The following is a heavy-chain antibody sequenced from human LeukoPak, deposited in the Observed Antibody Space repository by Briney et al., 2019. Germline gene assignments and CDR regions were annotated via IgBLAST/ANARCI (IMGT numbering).Heavy chain of an antibody. D-gene: IGHD2-2*01. J-gene: IGHJ4*02. CDR3: ARVSVCSSASCYSLFDY. Sequence: PGGSLRLSCAASGFTFSSYAMSWVRQAPGKGLEWVSAISGSGGSTYYADSVKGRFTISRGNSKNTLYLQMNSLRAEDTAVYYCARVSVCSSASCYSLFDYWGQGTLVTVSS. CDR2: ISGSGGST. V-gene: IGHV3-23*01. CDR1: GFTFSSYA.